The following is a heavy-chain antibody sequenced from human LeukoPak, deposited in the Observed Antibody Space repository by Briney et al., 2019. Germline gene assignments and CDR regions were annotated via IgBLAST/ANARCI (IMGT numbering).Heavy chain of an antibody. CDR1: GFTFSSYS. D-gene: IGHD6-19*01. V-gene: IGHV3-21*01. CDR3: AREWAVAGSLGAFDI. CDR2: ISTSSTYI. J-gene: IGHJ3*02. Sequence: GGSLRLSCEASGFTFSSYSMNWVRQAPGKGLEWVSSISTSSTYIYYADSVKGRFTISRDNAKNTLYLQMNSLRAEDTAVYYCAREWAVAGSLGAFDIWGQGTMVTVSS.